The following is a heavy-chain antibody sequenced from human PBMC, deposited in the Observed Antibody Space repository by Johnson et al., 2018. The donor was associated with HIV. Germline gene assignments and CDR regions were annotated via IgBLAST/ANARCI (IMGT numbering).Heavy chain of an antibody. CDR1: GFTFSSYA. D-gene: IGHD6-13*01. V-gene: IGHV3-30-3*02. J-gene: IGHJ3*02. CDR3: AKSERAAAVPDAFDI. Sequence: QVQLVESGGGVVQPGGALRLSCAASGFTFSSYAMHWVRQAPGKGLEWVAVISYDGSNKYYADSVKGRFTISRDNSQNTLYLQMNSLRAEDTAVYYCAKSERAAAVPDAFDIWGQGTMVTVSS. CDR2: ISYDGSNK.